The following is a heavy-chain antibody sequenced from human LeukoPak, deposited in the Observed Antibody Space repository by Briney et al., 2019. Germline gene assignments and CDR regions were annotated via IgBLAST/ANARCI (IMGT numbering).Heavy chain of an antibody. CDR2: VYYSGSA. J-gene: IGHJ6*03. Sequence: SETLSLTCTVSGGSISSYYWSWIRQPPGKGLEWIGYVYYSGSANYNPSLKSRVTISVDTSKNQFSLKLSSVTAADTAVYYCARGDYYYYMDVWGKGTTVTVSS. CDR1: GGSISSYY. V-gene: IGHV4-59*01. CDR3: ARGDYYYYMDV.